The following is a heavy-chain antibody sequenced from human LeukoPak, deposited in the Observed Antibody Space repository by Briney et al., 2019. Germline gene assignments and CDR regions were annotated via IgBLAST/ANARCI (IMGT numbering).Heavy chain of an antibody. Sequence: SETLSLTCTVSGDSISSSGYYWGWVRQSPGKGLEWIGSISYTGTTYYNPSLKSRVTVSVDTSKNQFSLKLSSVTAADTAVHYCAASGDYTKGGVDPWGQGTLVTVSS. CDR3: AASGDYTKGGVDP. CDR2: ISYTGTT. J-gene: IGHJ5*02. CDR1: GDSISSSGYY. D-gene: IGHD4-11*01. V-gene: IGHV4-39*01.